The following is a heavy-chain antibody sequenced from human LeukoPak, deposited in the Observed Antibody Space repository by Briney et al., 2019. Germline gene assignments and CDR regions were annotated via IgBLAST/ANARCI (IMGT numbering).Heavy chain of an antibody. CDR3: ARRYDSGSTIDQ. J-gene: IGHJ4*02. D-gene: IGHD3-10*01. CDR1: GNSFTNYW. Sequence: GESLRISCKDSGNSFTNYWISWVRQMPGKGLEWMGRIDPSDSYTNYSPSFQGHVTISDDKSISTAYLQWSSLKASDTAMYYCARRYDSGSTIDQWGQGTLVTVSS. V-gene: IGHV5-10-1*01. CDR2: IDPSDSYT.